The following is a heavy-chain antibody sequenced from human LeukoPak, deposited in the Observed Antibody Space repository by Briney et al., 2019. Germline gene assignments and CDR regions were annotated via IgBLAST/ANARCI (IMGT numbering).Heavy chain of an antibody. J-gene: IGHJ4*01. CDR2: IYYSGST. Sequence: PETLSLICIVSGVSISSSYYYWGWIRQPPGKGLEWIGSIYYSGSTYYNSSLKSRVTISIDTSKNQVSLNLTSMTAADTAVYYCAKSGGYGLIDYWGQGTLVTVSS. D-gene: IGHD1-26*01. V-gene: IGHV4-39*01. CDR3: AKSGGYGLIDY. CDR1: GVSISSSYYY.